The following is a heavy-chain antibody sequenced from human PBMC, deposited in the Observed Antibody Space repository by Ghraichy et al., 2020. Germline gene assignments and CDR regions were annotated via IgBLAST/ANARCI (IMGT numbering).Heavy chain of an antibody. J-gene: IGHJ4*02. V-gene: IGHV3-7*04. CDR1: GFTFSTYW. D-gene: IGHD6-19*01. CDR2: IKQDGSEK. CDR3: ARGSGWLSDS. Sequence: GGSLRLSCAASGFTFSTYWMNWVRQAPGKGLEWVAIIKQDGSEKLYVDSVKGRFTISRDNAKNSLYLQMNSLRVDDTAVYYCARGSGWLSDSWGQGTQVTVSS.